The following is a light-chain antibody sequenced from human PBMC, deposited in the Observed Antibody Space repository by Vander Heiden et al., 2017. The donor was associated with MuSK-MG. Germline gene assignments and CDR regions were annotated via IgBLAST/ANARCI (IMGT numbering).Light chain of an antibody. CDR1: QSVSSY. CDR2: DAS. V-gene: IGKV3-11*01. CDR3: QQRSDWLFT. Sequence: DIVLTQSPATLSLSPGERATLSCRASQSVSSYLAWYQQKPGQAPRLLIYDASNRATGIPARFSGSGSGTDFTLTISSLEPEDFAVYYCQQRSDWLFTFGHGTKVXIK. J-gene: IGKJ3*01.